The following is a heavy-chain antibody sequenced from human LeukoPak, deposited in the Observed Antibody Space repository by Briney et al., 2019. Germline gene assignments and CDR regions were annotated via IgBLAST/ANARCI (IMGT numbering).Heavy chain of an antibody. J-gene: IGHJ3*02. CDR1: GGSISSYY. CDR3: ARFDSSGYRDDDAFDI. Sequence: SETLSLTCTVSGGSISSYYWSWIRQPAGKGLEWIGRIYTSGSTNYNLSLKSRVTMSVDTSKNQFSLKLSSVTAADTAVYYCARFDSSGYRDDDAFDIWGQGTMVTVSS. CDR2: IYTSGST. D-gene: IGHD3-22*01. V-gene: IGHV4-4*07.